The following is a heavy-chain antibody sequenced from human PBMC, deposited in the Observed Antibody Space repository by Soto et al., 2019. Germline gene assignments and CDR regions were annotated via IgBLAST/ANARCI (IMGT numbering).Heavy chain of an antibody. CDR3: VQSRCGGDCLQSYSSHSYYGLDV. CDR1: GFSLSTTGVG. Sequence: SGPTMVHPTQTLTLTCTFSGFSLSTTGVGVGWIRQPPGKALEWLALIYWDDDKRYNPSLNSRLTITKDTSKNQVVLAMTNMDPVDTATYYCVQSRCGGDCLQSYSSHSYYGLDVWGQGTTVTVSS. J-gene: IGHJ6*02. V-gene: IGHV2-5*02. D-gene: IGHD2-21*02. CDR2: IYWDDDK.